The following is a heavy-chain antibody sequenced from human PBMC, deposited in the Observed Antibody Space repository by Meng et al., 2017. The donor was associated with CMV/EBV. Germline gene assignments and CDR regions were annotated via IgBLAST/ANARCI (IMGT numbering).Heavy chain of an antibody. CDR2: ISAYNGNT. V-gene: IGHV1-18*01. CDR3: ARDYVEMATIAWFDP. D-gene: IGHD5-24*01. Sequence: ASVKVSCKASGYTFTSYGISWVRQAPGQGLEWMGWISAYNGNTNYAQKLQGRVTMTTDTSTSTAYMELRCLRSDDTAVYYCARDYVEMATIAWFDPWGQGTLVTVSS. CDR1: GYTFTSYG. J-gene: IGHJ5*02.